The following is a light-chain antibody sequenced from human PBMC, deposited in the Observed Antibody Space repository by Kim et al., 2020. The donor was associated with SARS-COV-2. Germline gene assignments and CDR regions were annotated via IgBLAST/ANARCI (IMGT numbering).Light chain of an antibody. CDR3: QAWDSTAASWV. CDR2: RDD. V-gene: IGLV3-1*01. Sequence: PGQTASITCSGDRLGDKYVCWYRQRPGQAPVQVIYRDDKRPSRIPERFSGSNSGNTATLTISGTQAMDEAEYYCQAWDSTAASWVFGGGTKLTVL. CDR1: RLGDKY. J-gene: IGLJ3*02.